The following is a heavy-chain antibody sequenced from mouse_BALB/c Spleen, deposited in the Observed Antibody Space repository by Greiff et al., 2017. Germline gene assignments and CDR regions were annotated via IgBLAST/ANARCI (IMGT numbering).Heavy chain of an antibody. CDR1: GYNFTSYW. Sequence: QVHVKQPGAELVKPGTSVKLSCKASGYNFTSYWINWVKLRPGQGLEWIGDIYPGSGSTNYNEKFKSKATLTVDTSSSTAYMQLSSLASEDSALYYCARSQYFDVWGAGTTVTVSS. CDR2: IYPGSGST. V-gene: IGHV1-55*01. CDR3: ARSQYFDV. J-gene: IGHJ1*01.